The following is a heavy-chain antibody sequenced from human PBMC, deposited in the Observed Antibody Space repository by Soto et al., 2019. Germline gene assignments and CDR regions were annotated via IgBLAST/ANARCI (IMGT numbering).Heavy chain of an antibody. CDR3: ASYSSSAPGDS. J-gene: IGHJ4*02. CDR1: GFTVSSNY. CDR2: IYSGGST. Sequence: PGGSLRLSCVASGFTVSSNYISWVRQAPGKGLEWVSIIYSGGSTYYADSVKGRFTISRDNSKNTLYLQMNSLSAEDTAVYFCASYSSSAPGDSWGQGTLVTVSS. V-gene: IGHV3-53*01. D-gene: IGHD6-6*01.